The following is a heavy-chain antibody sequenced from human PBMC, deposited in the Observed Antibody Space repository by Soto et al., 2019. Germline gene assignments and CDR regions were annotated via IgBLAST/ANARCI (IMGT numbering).Heavy chain of an antibody. CDR1: GYTFTGYY. J-gene: IGHJ6*02. CDR3: ARGGLGSSSWYKYTYYYYGMDV. Sequence: ASVKVSCKASGYTFTGYYMHWVRQAPGQGLEWMGWINPNSGGTNYAQKFQGWVTMTRDTSISTAYMELSRLRSDDTAVYYCARGGLGSSSWYKYTYYYYGMDVWGQGTTVTVSS. CDR2: INPNSGGT. D-gene: IGHD6-13*01. V-gene: IGHV1-2*04.